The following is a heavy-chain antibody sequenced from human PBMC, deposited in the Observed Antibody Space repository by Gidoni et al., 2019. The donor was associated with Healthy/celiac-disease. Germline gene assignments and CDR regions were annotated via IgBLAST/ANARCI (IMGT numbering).Heavy chain of an antibody. Sequence: EVQLLESGGGLVQPGGSLRLSCAASGLPFSSYAMSWVRQAPGKGLEWVSAISGSGGSTYYADPVKGRFTISRDNSKNTLYLQMNSLRAEDTAVYYCAKDTSSITIFGVVISFDYWGQGTLVTVSS. CDR3: AKDTSSITIFGVVISFDY. CDR2: ISGSGGST. J-gene: IGHJ4*02. CDR1: GLPFSSYA. D-gene: IGHD3-3*01. V-gene: IGHV3-23*01.